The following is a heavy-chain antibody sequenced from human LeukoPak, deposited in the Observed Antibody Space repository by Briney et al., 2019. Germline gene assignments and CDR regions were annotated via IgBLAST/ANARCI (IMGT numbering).Heavy chain of an antibody. Sequence: GASVKVSCKASGYTFTDYYIHWERQAPGQGLEWMGWINPHSGGRNLAQKFQGRVTMTRDTSITTAYLGLSGLTSDDTAIYYCAKVRDRLSSFYPAAWGLGTLVTVSS. CDR2: INPHSGGR. CDR3: AKVRDRLSSFYPAA. V-gene: IGHV1-2*02. D-gene: IGHD6-13*01. J-gene: IGHJ4*02. CDR1: GYTFTDYY.